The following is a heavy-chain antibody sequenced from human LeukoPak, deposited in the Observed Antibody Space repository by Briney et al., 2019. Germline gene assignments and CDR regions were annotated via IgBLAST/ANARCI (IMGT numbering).Heavy chain of an antibody. J-gene: IGHJ4*02. CDR3: AGARTWADGNFDY. Sequence: SVKVSCKASGGTFSSYAISWVRQAPGQGLEWMGGIIPIFGAASYAQKFQGRVTITADESTSTAYMELSSLRSEDTAVYYCAGARTWADGNFDYWGQGTLVAVSS. CDR2: IIPIFGAA. D-gene: IGHD1-26*01. V-gene: IGHV1-69*13. CDR1: GGTFSSYA.